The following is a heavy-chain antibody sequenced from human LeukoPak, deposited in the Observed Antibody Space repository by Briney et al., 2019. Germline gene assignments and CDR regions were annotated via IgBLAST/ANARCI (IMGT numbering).Heavy chain of an antibody. Sequence: SETLSLTCAVYGGSFSGYYWSWIRQPPGKGLEWIGEINHSGSTNYNPSLKSRVTISVDTSKNQFSLKLSSVTAADTAVYYCARAAPMVRGLGNWFDPWGQGTLVTVSS. CDR2: INHSGST. CDR1: GGSFSGYY. D-gene: IGHD3-10*01. CDR3: ARAAPMVRGLGNWFDP. J-gene: IGHJ5*02. V-gene: IGHV4-34*01.